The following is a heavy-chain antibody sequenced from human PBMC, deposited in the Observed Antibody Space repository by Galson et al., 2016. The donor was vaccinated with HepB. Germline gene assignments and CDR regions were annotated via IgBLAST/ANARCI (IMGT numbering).Heavy chain of an antibody. Sequence: SLRLSCAASGFIFSDYFMSWIRQAPGKGLEWVSYISGSTSNIKYADSVKGRFTISRDNAKNSLYMQLDSLRVEDTAVYYRARPGKDGHHLIDWGQGTLVTVSS. D-gene: IGHD1-1*01. CDR3: ARPGKDGHHLID. CDR1: GFIFSDYF. V-gene: IGHV3-11*06. CDR2: ISGSTSNI. J-gene: IGHJ1*01.